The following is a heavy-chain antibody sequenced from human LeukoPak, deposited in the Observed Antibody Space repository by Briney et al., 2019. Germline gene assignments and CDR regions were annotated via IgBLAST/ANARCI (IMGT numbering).Heavy chain of an antibody. CDR3: VKRLGGSIRAFDT. CDR2: ISRDSGSR. J-gene: IGHJ3*02. D-gene: IGHD3-16*01. CDR1: GFKFDDYA. Sequence: SLRLSCAASGFKFDDYAIHWVRQAPGKGLEWVSGISRDSGSRVYADSVKGRFTISRDNAKNLVHVQMNSLRTEDTALYYCVKRLGGSIRAFDTWGQGTMVTVSS. V-gene: IGHV3-9*01.